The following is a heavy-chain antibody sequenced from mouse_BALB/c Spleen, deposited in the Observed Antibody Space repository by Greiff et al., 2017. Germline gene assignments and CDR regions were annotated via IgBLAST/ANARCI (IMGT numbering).Heavy chain of an antibody. Sequence: QVQLQQPGAELVKPGTSVKLSCKASGYNFTSYWINWVKLRPGQGLEWIGDIYPGSGSTNYNEKFKSKATLTVDTSSSTAYMQLSSLASEDSALYYCARSGYGDYFDYWGQGTTLTVSS. CDR1: GYNFTSYW. J-gene: IGHJ2*01. CDR3: ARSGYGDYFDY. D-gene: IGHD2-14*01. CDR2: IYPGSGST. V-gene: IGHV1-55*01.